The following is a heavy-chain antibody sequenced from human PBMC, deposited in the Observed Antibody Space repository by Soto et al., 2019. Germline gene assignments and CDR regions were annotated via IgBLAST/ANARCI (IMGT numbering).Heavy chain of an antibody. CDR2: INPSGGST. Sequence: GASVKVSCKASGYTFTSYYMHWVRQAPGQGLEWMGIINPSGGSTSYAQKFQGRVTMTRDTSTSTVYMELSSLRSEDTAVYYCAREGGRGMATISEFDYWGQGTLVTVSS. V-gene: IGHV1-46*01. D-gene: IGHD5-12*01. CDR1: GYTFTSYY. J-gene: IGHJ4*02. CDR3: AREGGRGMATISEFDY.